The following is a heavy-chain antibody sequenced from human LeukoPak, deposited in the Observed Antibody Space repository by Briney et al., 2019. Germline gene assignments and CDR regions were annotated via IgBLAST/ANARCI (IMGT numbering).Heavy chain of an antibody. V-gene: IGHV3-49*04. D-gene: IGHD3-22*01. Sequence: GGSLRLSCTASGFTFGDYAMSWVRQAPGKGLEWVGFIRSKAYGGTTEYAASVKGRFTISRDDSKSIAYLQMNSLKTEDTAVYYCTRDETSFYYDSSGYYWWGQGTLVTVSS. CDR2: IRSKAYGGTT. CDR1: GFTFGDYA. J-gene: IGHJ4*02. CDR3: TRDETSFYYDSSGYYW.